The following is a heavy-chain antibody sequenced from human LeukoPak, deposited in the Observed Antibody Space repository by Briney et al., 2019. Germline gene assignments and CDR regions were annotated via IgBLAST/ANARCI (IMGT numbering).Heavy chain of an antibody. J-gene: IGHJ5*02. CDR3: ARGYISPRMNWFDP. D-gene: IGHD3-16*02. V-gene: IGHV3-7*05. CDR1: GFTLSSYW. Sequence: GGSLRLSCAASGFTLSSYWMSWVRQAPGKGLEWVANIKQDGSEKYYVDSLKGRFTISRDNAKNSLYLQMNSLRAEDTAVYYCARGYISPRMNWFDPWGQGTLVTVSS. CDR2: IKQDGSEK.